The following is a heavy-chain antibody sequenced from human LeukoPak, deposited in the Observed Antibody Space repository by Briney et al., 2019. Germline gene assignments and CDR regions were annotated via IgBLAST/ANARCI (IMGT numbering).Heavy chain of an antibody. J-gene: IGHJ4*02. D-gene: IGHD4-17*01. V-gene: IGHV3-30*18. CDR3: AKDHDYGDLGYYFDY. CDR2: TLYDGSNK. Sequence: GRSLRLSCAASGFTFSNYAMHWVRQAPGKGLEWVADTLYDGSNKYYADSVKGRFTVSRDNSKNMLWLQMNSLRADDTAVYYCAKDHDYGDLGYYFDYWGQGALVTVSS. CDR1: GFTFSNYA.